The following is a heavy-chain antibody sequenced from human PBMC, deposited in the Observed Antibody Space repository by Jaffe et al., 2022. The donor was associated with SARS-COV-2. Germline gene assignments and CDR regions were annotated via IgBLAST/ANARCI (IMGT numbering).Heavy chain of an antibody. J-gene: IGHJ4*02. D-gene: IGHD6-19*01. Sequence: QVQLVQSGAEVKKPGASVKVSCKASGYTFTGYYIHWVRQAPGQGLEWMGRINPNTGSTNYAQSFQGRVTMTRDTSIDTAYMELITLRSDDTAVYYCARSRQWLPFDYWGQGTLVTVSS. CDR1: GYTFTGYY. CDR3: ARSRQWLPFDY. CDR2: INPNTGST. V-gene: IGHV1-2*06.